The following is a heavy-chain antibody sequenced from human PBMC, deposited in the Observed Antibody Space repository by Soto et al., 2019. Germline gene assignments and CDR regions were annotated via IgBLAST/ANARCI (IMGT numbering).Heavy chain of an antibody. CDR1: GFTFSTYA. CDR3: GEISRGYGWGSSSGS. D-gene: IGHD3-10*01. Sequence: GGSLRLSCAASGFTFSTYAMTWVRQAPGKGLEWVSSISGSGDVTYYADSVKGRFTISRDNSKNTLSLQMTSLRAEDTATYFCGEISRGYGWGSSSGSWGQGTLVTVSS. CDR2: ISGSGDVT. J-gene: IGHJ5*02. V-gene: IGHV3-23*01.